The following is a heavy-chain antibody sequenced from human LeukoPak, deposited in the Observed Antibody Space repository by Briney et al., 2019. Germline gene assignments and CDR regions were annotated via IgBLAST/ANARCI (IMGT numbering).Heavy chain of an antibody. V-gene: IGHV4-4*02. Sequence: PSETLSLTCAVSGGSISSSNWWSWARQPPGKGLEWIGAIYHSGNTNYNPSLKSRVTILEDKSKNQFALKLSSLTAADSALYYCARLSLKVLEWSPTKGKETHYFYYWGQGTLVTVSS. CDR3: ARLSLKVLEWSPTKGKETHYFYY. D-gene: IGHD3-3*01. CDR1: GGSISSSNW. J-gene: IGHJ4*02. CDR2: IYHSGNT.